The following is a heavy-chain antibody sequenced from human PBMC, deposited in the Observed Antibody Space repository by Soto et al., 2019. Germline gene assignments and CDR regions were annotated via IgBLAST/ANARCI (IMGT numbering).Heavy chain of an antibody. J-gene: IGHJ4*02. CDR2: IHYSGST. D-gene: IGHD2-2*01. CDR3: AKGGTSSLPFDY. CDR1: GGSISPYY. V-gene: IGHV4-59*01. Sequence: QVQLQESGPGLVKPSETLSLTCTVSGGSISPYYWSWIRQPPGKGLEWIGNIHYSGSTDYNPSLRGRVTRSIDTSTNQFSLKLTSVTAADTAVYYCAKGGTSSLPFDYWGQGTLVTVSS.